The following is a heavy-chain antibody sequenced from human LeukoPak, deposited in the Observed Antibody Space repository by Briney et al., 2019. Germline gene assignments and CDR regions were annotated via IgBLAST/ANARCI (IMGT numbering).Heavy chain of an antibody. CDR3: ARDSAHCSSTSCYRDFDY. V-gene: IGHV1-69*04. Sequence: GASVKVSCKASGATFSSYAISWVRQAPGQGLEWMGRFIPILGIANYAQKFQGRVTITADKSTSTAYMELSSLRSEDTAVYYCARDSAHCSSTSCYRDFDYWGQGTLVTVSS. D-gene: IGHD2-2*02. J-gene: IGHJ4*02. CDR1: GATFSSYA. CDR2: FIPILGIA.